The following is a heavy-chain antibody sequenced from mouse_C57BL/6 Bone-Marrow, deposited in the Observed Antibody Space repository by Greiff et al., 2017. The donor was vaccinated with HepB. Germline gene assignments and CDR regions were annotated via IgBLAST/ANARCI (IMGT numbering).Heavy chain of an antibody. Sequence: EVKLQESGPELVKPGASVKIPCKASGYTFTDYNMDWVKQSHGKSLEWIGDINTNNGGTIYNQKFKGKATLTVDKSSSTAYMELRSLTPEDTTVYYCARRATMVTTRGFDYWGQGTTLTVSS. J-gene: IGHJ2*01. D-gene: IGHD2-2*01. CDR3: ARRATMVTTRGFDY. CDR2: INTNNGGT. CDR1: GYTFTDYN. V-gene: IGHV1-18*01.